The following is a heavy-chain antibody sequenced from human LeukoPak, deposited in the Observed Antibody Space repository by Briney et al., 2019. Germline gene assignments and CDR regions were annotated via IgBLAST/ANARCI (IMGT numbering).Heavy chain of an antibody. CDR2: ISNSGSTI. J-gene: IGHJ4*02. Sequence: AGGSLRLSCAASGFTFSSYSMNWVRQAPGKGLEWVSYISNSGSTIDYADSVKGRFTISRDNAENSLYLQMNSLRAEDTAVYYCSRLRGYSYGYADYWGQGTLVTVSS. D-gene: IGHD5-18*01. CDR3: SRLRGYSYGYADY. CDR1: GFTFSSYS. V-gene: IGHV3-48*04.